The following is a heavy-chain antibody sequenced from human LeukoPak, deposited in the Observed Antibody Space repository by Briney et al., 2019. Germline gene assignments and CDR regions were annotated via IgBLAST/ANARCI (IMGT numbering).Heavy chain of an antibody. Sequence: SETLSLTCTVSGGSISSSSYHWGWIRQPPGEGLEWIGSIYYSGSTCYNPSLKSRVTISVDRSKNQFSLKLSSVTAADTAVYYCARGRWLQFELFDYWGQGTLVTVSS. CDR1: GGSISSSSYH. CDR3: ARGRWLQFELFDY. J-gene: IGHJ4*02. D-gene: IGHD5-24*01. V-gene: IGHV4-39*07. CDR2: IYYSGST.